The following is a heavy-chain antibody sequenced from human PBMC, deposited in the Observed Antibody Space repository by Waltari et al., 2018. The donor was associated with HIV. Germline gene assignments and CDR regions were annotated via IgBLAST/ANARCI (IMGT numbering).Heavy chain of an antibody. CDR2: IYYSGST. Sequence: QLQLQESGPGLVKPSETLSLTCTVSGGSISSSSYYWGWIRQPPGKGLEWIGSIYYSGSTYYNPSLKSRVTISVDTSKNQFSLKLSSVTAADTAVYYCARSGQDYARRYWFDPWGQGTLVTVSS. CDR1: GGSISSSSYY. V-gene: IGHV4-39*01. CDR3: ARSGQDYARRYWFDP. D-gene: IGHD4-17*01. J-gene: IGHJ5*02.